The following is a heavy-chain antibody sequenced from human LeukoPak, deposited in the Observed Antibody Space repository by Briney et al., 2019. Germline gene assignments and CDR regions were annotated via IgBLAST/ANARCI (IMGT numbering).Heavy chain of an antibody. CDR1: GYTLTIYY. J-gene: IGHJ4*02. Sequence: ASVKVSCKASGYTLTIYYMHWVRQAPGQGLEWMGIINPSGGSTNYAQKFQGRVTLTRDTSKSIVYMELSSLTSEDTAVYYCARGGGGDRLDYWGQGTLVTVSS. CDR3: ARGGGGDRLDY. V-gene: IGHV1-46*01. D-gene: IGHD3-3*01. CDR2: INPSGGST.